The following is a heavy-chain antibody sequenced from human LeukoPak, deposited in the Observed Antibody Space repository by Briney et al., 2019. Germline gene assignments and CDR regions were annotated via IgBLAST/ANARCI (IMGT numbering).Heavy chain of an antibody. D-gene: IGHD3-10*01. CDR3: ARAGWFGPNWFDP. V-gene: IGHV4-59*01. J-gene: IGHJ5*02. CDR2: IYYSGST. CDR1: GGSIGSYY. Sequence: SETLSLTCTVSGGSIGSYYWSWIRQRPGKGLEWIGYIYYSGSTNYNPSLKSRVTISVDTSKNQFSLKLSSVPAADTAVYYCARAGWFGPNWFDPWGQGTLVTVSS.